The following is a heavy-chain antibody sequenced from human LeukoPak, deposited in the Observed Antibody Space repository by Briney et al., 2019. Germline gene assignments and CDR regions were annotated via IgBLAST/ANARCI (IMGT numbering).Heavy chain of an antibody. D-gene: IGHD2-2*01. J-gene: IGHJ6*03. CDR2: INHSGST. V-gene: IGHV4-34*01. CDR3: ASSAAAEGNYYYYMDV. Sequence: PSETLSLTCAVYGGSFSGYYWSRIRQPPGKGLEWIGEINHSGSTNYNPSLKSRVTISVDTSKNQFSLKLSSVTAADTAVYYCASSAAAEGNYYYYMDVWGKGTTVTVSS. CDR1: GGSFSGYY.